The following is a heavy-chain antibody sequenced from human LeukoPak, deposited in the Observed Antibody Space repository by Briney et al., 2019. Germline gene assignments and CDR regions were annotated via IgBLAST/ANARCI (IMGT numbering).Heavy chain of an antibody. J-gene: IGHJ3*01. Sequence: GGSLRLSCAASGFTFSDAWMIWVRQAPGKGLEWFGRIKSRTDGGTADYAAPVTGRFTFSRDDSNGTLFLQMNSLTIEDTAVYYCATQGLLDAFDVWGRGTMVIVSS. V-gene: IGHV3-15*01. D-gene: IGHD3-16*01. CDR3: ATQGLLDAFDV. CDR1: GFTFSDAW. CDR2: IKSRTDGGTA.